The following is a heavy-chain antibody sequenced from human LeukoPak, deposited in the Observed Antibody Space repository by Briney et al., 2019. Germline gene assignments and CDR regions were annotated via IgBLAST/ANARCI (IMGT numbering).Heavy chain of an antibody. J-gene: IGHJ5*02. D-gene: IGHD3-10*01. CDR1: GGSISTSSYY. Sequence: SETLSLTCIVFGGSISTSSYYWGWIRQAPGKGLEWIGTIYYSGTTYYNPSLKSRVTISVDTSKNQFSLKLSSVTAADTAVYYCARHEGREGLLWFGELDWFDPWGQGTLVTVSS. CDR3: ARHEGREGLLWFGELDWFDP. CDR2: IYYSGTT. V-gene: IGHV4-39*01.